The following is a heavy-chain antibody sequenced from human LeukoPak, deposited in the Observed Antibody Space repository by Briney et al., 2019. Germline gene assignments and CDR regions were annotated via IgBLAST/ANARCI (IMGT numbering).Heavy chain of an antibody. Sequence: ASLKVSCTPAGYTFIHHGITWVCQAHRKGLEWMGWISAYNSAYNGNTHYAQKLQGRVTMTTVTSTNTGYMELRSLRSDGTAVYYCAREYGSGSYTGIDYWGQGTLVSVTS. D-gene: IGHD3-10*01. V-gene: IGHV1-18*01. CDR2: ISAYNSAYNGNT. CDR1: GYTFIHHG. CDR3: AREYGSGSYTGIDY. J-gene: IGHJ4*02.